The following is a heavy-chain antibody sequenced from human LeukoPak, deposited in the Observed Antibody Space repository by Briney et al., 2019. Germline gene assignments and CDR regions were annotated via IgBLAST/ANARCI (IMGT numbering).Heavy chain of an antibody. V-gene: IGHV4-4*02. CDR2: VHLNGAT. CDR1: GGSIITTNW. D-gene: IGHD3-9*01. J-gene: IGHJ4*02. Sequence: SGTLSLTCAVSGGSIITTNWWSWVRQPPGKGLEWIGEVHLNGATNYNPSLESRVSMSIDKSKNQLSLKLRSVSAADTAVYYCASSYYDILTGYYSFDYWGQGTLVTVSS. CDR3: ASSYYDILTGYYSFDY.